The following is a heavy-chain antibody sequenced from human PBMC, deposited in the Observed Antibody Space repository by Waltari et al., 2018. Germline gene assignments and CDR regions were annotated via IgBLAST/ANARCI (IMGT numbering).Heavy chain of an antibody. CDR1: GGTFSSYA. CDR3: AREVAAAGGGKEFDP. CDR2: VMPICGTA. V-gene: IGHV1-69*01. D-gene: IGHD6-13*01. Sequence: QVQLVQSGAEVKKPGSSVQVSCKASGGTFSSYAISWVRQATGQGLEWMGGVMPICGTANYAQKFQGSVTITADESTSTAYMELSSLRSEDTAVYYCAREVAAAGGGKEFDPWGQGTLVTVSS. J-gene: IGHJ5*02.